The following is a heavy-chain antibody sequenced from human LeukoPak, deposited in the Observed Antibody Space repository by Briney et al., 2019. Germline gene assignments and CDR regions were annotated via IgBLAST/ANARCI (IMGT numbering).Heavy chain of an antibody. V-gene: IGHV3-23*01. CDR2: VSSTGSGT. J-gene: IGHJ5*02. Sequence: GGSLRLSCVASGFTFSTYGMSWVRQAPGKGLEWVAAVSSTGSGTYYPDSLKGRFIISRDNSQNTVFLQMNSLRPEDTAFYFCAKDGPLLWFGPTDAWGQGILVSVSS. D-gene: IGHD3-10*01. CDR1: GFTFSTYG. CDR3: AKDGPLLWFGPTDA.